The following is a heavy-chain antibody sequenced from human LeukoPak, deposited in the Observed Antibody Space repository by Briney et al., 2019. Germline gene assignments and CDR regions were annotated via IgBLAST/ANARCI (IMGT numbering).Heavy chain of an antibody. Sequence: GESLKISCKGSGYSFSSYWIAWMRQMPGKGLEWMGVIYPRDSRTTYSPSFQDQATISADKSISTAYLQWTSLKAPDTAMYYCARHLSDITSSPNYWGPGTLVTVSP. J-gene: IGHJ4*02. CDR3: ARHLSDITSSPNY. D-gene: IGHD2-2*01. CDR1: GYSFSSYW. CDR2: IYPRDSRT. V-gene: IGHV5-51*01.